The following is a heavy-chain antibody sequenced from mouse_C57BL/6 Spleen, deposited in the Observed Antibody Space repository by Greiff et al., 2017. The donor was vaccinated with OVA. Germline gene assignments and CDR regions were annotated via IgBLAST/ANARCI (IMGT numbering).Heavy chain of an antibody. J-gene: IGHJ3*01. D-gene: IGHD1-1*01. Sequence: EVKLVESGPGLVKPSQSLSLTCSVTGYSITSGYYWNWIRQFPGNKLEWMGYISYDGSNNYNPSLKNRISITRDTSKNQFFLKLNSVTTEDTATYYCARAYYGSTWFAYWGQGTLVTASA. V-gene: IGHV3-6*01. CDR3: ARAYYGSTWFAY. CDR2: ISYDGSN. CDR1: GYSITSGYY.